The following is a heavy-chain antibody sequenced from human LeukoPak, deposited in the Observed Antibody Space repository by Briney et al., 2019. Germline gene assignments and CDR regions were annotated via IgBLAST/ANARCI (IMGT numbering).Heavy chain of an antibody. CDR2: IYYRGST. V-gene: IGHV4-59*01. J-gene: IGHJ4*02. Sequence: SETLSLTCTVSGGSISSYYWSWIRKPPGKGLEWIGYIYYRGSTNYNPSLKSRSTISVDSSKNQFSLKLSSVTAADTAVYYCARSGSYRLQLDLWGQGTLVTVSS. CDR1: GGSISSYY. D-gene: IGHD3-16*02. CDR3: ARSGSYRLQLDL.